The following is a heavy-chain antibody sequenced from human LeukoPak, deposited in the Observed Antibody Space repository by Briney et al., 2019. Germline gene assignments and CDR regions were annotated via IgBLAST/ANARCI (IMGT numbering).Heavy chain of an antibody. D-gene: IGHD6-6*01. J-gene: IGHJ4*02. V-gene: IGHV3-74*01. Sequence: PGGSPRLSCAASGFTFSSYWMHWVRQAPGKGLVWVSRINTDGNSTSYADSVRGRLTISRDNAKNSLYLQMNSLRAEDTAVYYCARDLEAYSSSSGGPRDYWGQGTLVTVSS. CDR3: ARDLEAYSSSSGGPRDY. CDR1: GFTFSSYW. CDR2: INTDGNST.